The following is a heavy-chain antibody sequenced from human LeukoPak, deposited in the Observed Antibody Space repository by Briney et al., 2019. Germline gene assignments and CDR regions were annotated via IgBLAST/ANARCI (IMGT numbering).Heavy chain of an antibody. CDR3: ARSTVSLLRFLEWHIVALDWFDP. D-gene: IGHD3-3*01. CDR2: IYYSGST. Sequence: SETLSLTCTVSGGSISSSSYYWGWIRQPPGKGLEWIGSIYYSGSTYYNPSLKSRVTISVDTSKNQFSLKLSSVTAADTAVYYCARSTVSLLRFLEWHIVALDWFDPWGQGTLVTVSS. V-gene: IGHV4-39*01. J-gene: IGHJ5*02. CDR1: GGSISSSSYY.